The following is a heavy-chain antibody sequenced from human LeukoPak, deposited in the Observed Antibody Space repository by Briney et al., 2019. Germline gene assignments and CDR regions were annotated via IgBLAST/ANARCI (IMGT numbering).Heavy chain of an antibody. CDR2: INPNSGGT. Sequence: GASVKVSCKASGYTFTGYYMNWVRQAPGQGLEWMGRINPNSGGTNYAQKFQGRVTMTRDTTISTAYMELSRLRSDDTAVYYCARFVDTAMDAFDIWGQGTMVTVSS. V-gene: IGHV1-2*06. CDR3: ARFVDTAMDAFDI. D-gene: IGHD5-18*01. CDR1: GYTFTGYY. J-gene: IGHJ3*02.